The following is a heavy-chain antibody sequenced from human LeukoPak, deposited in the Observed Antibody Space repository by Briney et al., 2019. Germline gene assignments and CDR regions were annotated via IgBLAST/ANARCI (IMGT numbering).Heavy chain of an antibody. Sequence: PGGSLRLSCAASGFTFSSYAMHWVRQPPGKGLEWVAVISYDESHKYYVDSVKGRFTISRDNSKNTLYLQLNSLRAADTAVYYCARDLYCSGGSCYNGIYYWGQGTLVTVSS. CDR3: ARDLYCSGGSCYNGIYY. CDR2: ISYDESHK. J-gene: IGHJ4*02. V-gene: IGHV3-30*04. D-gene: IGHD2-15*01. CDR1: GFTFSSYA.